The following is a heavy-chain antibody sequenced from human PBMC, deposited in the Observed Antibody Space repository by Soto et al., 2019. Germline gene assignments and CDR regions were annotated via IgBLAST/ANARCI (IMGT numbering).Heavy chain of an antibody. J-gene: IGHJ4*02. CDR2: IYYSGTT. CDR3: ASSGWNWDFDY. Sequence: QLQLQESGPGLVEPSETLSLTCTVSGGSVSSSSYSWGWIRQPPGKGLEWIENIYYSGTTYYNPSLKSRVTISVDTSKNQFSLKLSSVTTADTAVYYGASSGWNWDFDYWGQGTLVTVSS. CDR1: GGSVSSSSYS. V-gene: IGHV4-39*01. D-gene: IGHD6-19*01.